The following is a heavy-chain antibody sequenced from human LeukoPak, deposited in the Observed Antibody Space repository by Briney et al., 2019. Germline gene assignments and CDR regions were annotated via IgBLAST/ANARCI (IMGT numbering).Heavy chain of an antibody. CDR1: GFPFSSYG. V-gene: IGHV3-30*02. Sequence: PGGSLRLSCAALGFPFSSYGMHWVPQAPGKGLGGVAFIGYDGRNKYYADSVKGRFTISRGNSKNTLYLQMNSLRAEDTAVYYCANPYYDSSGYPAAFDYWGQGTLVTVSS. J-gene: IGHJ4*02. CDR2: IGYDGRNK. D-gene: IGHD3-22*01. CDR3: ANPYYDSSGYPAAFDY.